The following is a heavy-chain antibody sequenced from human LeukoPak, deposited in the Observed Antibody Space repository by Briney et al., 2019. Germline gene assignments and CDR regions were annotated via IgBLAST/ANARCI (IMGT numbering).Heavy chain of an antibody. CDR1: GFTFSSYA. D-gene: IGHD2-15*01. CDR2: ISGSGGST. J-gene: IGHJ4*02. V-gene: IGHV3-23*01. CDR3: AKDPGRVVVVVAANYFDY. Sequence: GGSLRLSCAASGFTFSSYAMSWVRQAPGKWLEWVAAISGSGGSTYYADSVKGRFTISRDNSKNTLYLQMNSLRAEDTAVYYCAKDPGRVVVVVAANYFDYWGQGTLVTVSS.